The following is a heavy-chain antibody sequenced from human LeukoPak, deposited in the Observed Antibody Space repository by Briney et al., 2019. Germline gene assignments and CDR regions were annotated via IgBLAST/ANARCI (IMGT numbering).Heavy chain of an antibody. Sequence: GGSLRLSCAASGFAFSSYAMSWVRQAPGKGLEWVSAISGSGGSTYYADSVKGRFTISRDNSKNTLYLQMDSPRAEDTAVYYCAKTGGEWFTRLYYFDYWGQGTLVTVSS. CDR2: ISGSGGST. CDR3: AKTGGEWFTRLYYFDY. J-gene: IGHJ4*02. CDR1: GFAFSSYA. D-gene: IGHD3-3*01. V-gene: IGHV3-23*01.